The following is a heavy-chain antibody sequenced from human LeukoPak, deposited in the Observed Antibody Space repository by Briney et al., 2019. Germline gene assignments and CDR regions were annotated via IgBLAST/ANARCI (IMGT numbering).Heavy chain of an antibody. CDR2: ISAYNGNT. J-gene: IGHJ6*03. CDR3: ARGPRALSTDYYNYYMDV. V-gene: IGHV1-18*01. CDR1: GYTFTTYG. Sequence: ASVKVSCKASGYTFTTYGFIWVRQAPGQGLQWMGWISAYNGNTNYTQKFQGRVTMTTDTSTSTAYMELRSLRSDDTAAYFCARGPRALSTDYYNYYMDVWGKGTTVTVSS.